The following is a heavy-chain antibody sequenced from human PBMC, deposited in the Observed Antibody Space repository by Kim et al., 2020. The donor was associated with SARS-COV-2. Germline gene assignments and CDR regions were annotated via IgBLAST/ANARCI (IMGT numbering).Heavy chain of an antibody. V-gene: IGHV1-18*01. CDR1: GYTFTSYG. D-gene: IGHD3-10*01. J-gene: IGHJ6*02. CDR2: ISAYNGNT. Sequence: ASVKVSCKASGYTFTSYGISWVRQAPGQGLEWMGWISAYNGNTNYAQKLQGRVTMTTDTSTSTAYMELRSLRSDDTAVYYCARGTFGESHYYYYGMDVWGQVTTVTVSS. CDR3: ARGTFGESHYYYYGMDV.